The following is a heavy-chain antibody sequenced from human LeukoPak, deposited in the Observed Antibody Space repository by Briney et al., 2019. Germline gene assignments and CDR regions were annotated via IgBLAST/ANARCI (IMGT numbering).Heavy chain of an antibody. J-gene: IGHJ6*03. CDR2: IRYDGSNK. Sequence: GGSLRLSCAASGFTFSSYGVHWVRQAPGKGLEWVAFIRYDGSNKYYADSVKGRFTISRDNSKNTLYLQMNSLRAEDTAVYYCAKASARDYYYYMDVWGKGTTVTVSS. CDR1: GFTFSSYG. D-gene: IGHD5-18*01. CDR3: AKASARDYYYYMDV. V-gene: IGHV3-30*02.